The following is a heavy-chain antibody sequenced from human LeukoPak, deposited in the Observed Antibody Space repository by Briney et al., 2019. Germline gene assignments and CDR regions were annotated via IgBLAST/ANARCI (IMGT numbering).Heavy chain of an antibody. CDR1: GGSFSGYY. CDR3: SREFSEFLVWLLPPRQRPEHDAFDI. CDR2: INHSGST. D-gene: IGHD3-3*01. V-gene: IGHV4-34*01. Sequence: SETLSLTCAVYGGSFSGYYWSWIRQPPGKGLEWIGEINHSGSTNYNPSLKSRVTISVDTSKNQFSLKLSSVTAADTAVYYCSREFSEFLVWLLPPRQRPEHDAFDIWGQGTMVTVSS. J-gene: IGHJ3*02.